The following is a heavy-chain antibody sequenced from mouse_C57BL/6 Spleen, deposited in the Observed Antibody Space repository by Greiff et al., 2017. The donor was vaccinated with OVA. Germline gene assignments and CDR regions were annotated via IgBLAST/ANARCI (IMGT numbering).Heavy chain of an antibody. CDR2: IYWDDDK. J-gene: IGHJ2*01. V-gene: IGHV8-12*01. CDR1: GFSLSTSGMG. D-gene: IGHD2-5*01. CDR3: ARSYSNYAWGYYFDY. Sequence: QVTLKESGPGILQSSQTLSLTCSFSGFSLSTSGMGVSWIRQPSGKGLEWLAHIYWDDDKRYNPSLKSRLTISKDTSRNQVFLKITSVDTADTATYYCARSYSNYAWGYYFDYWGQGTTLTVSS.